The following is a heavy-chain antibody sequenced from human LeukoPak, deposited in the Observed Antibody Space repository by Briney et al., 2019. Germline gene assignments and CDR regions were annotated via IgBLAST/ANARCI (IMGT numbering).Heavy chain of an antibody. CDR2: IYYSGST. J-gene: IGHJ4*02. V-gene: IGHV4-59*01. D-gene: IGHD3-16*02. CDR1: GGSISSYY. CDR3: ARHHYDYVWGRYPYYFDY. Sequence: SETLSLTCTVSGGSISSYYWSWIRQPPGKGLEWIGYIYYSGSTNYNPSLKSRVTISVDTSKNQFSLKLSSVTAADTAVYYCARHHYDYVWGRYPYYFDYWGQGTLVTVSS.